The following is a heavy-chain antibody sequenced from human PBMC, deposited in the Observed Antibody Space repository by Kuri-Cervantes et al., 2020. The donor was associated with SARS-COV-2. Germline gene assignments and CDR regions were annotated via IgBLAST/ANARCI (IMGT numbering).Heavy chain of an antibody. J-gene: IGHJ4*02. Sequence: ASVKVSCKASGGTFSSYAISRVRQAPGQGLEWMGWISAYNGNTNYAQKLQGRVTMTTDTSTSTAYMELRSLRSDDTAVYYCARVSPDYPGIAAAGDFDYWGQGTLVTVSS. CDR1: GGTFSSYA. CDR2: ISAYNGNT. CDR3: ARVSPDYPGIAAAGDFDY. V-gene: IGHV1-18*01. D-gene: IGHD6-13*01.